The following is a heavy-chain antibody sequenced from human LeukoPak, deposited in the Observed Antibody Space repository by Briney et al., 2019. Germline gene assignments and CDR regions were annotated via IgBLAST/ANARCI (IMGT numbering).Heavy chain of an antibody. J-gene: IGHJ3*02. Sequence: SETLSLTCTVSGGSISSGSYYWSWIRQPAGKGLEWIGRIYTSGSTNYNPSLKSRVTISVDTSKNQFSLKLSSVTAADTAVYYCARHKGRSSTSWHNAFDIWGQGTMVTVSS. CDR1: GGSISSGSYY. CDR3: ARHKGRSSTSWHNAFDI. V-gene: IGHV4-61*02. CDR2: IYTSGST. D-gene: IGHD2-2*01.